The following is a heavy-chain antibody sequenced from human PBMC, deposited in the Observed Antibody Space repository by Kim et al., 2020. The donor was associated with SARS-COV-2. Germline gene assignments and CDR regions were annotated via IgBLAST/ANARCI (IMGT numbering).Heavy chain of an antibody. CDR2: ISWNSGSI. CDR3: AKGGDSSSWTYPLDY. D-gene: IGHD6-13*01. V-gene: IGHV3-9*01. J-gene: IGHJ4*02. CDR1: GFTFGDYA. Sequence: GGSLRLSCAASGFTFGDYAMHWVRQAPGKGLEWVSGISWNSGSIGYADSVKGRFTISRDNAKNSLYLQMNSLRAEDTALYYCAKGGDSSSWTYPLDYWGQGTLVTVSS.